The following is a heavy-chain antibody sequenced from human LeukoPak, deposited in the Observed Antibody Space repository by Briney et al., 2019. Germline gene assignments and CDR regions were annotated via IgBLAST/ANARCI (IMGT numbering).Heavy chain of an antibody. CDR2: INHSGST. J-gene: IGHJ6*03. D-gene: IGHD6-13*01. Sequence: SETLSLTCAVYGGSFSGYYWSWIRQPPGKGLEWIGEINHSGSTNYNPSLKSRVTISVDTSKNQFSLKLSSVTAADTAVYYCARRAAAGTGLRYYYYYMDVWGKGTTVTVSS. CDR3: ARRAAAGTGLRYYYYYMDV. V-gene: IGHV4-34*01. CDR1: GGSFSGYY.